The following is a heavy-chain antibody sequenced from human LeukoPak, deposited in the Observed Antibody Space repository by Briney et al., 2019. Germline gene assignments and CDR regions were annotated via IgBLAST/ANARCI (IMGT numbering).Heavy chain of an antibody. CDR3: ARALVGGFDY. J-gene: IGHJ4*02. D-gene: IGHD3-10*01. CDR2: ISSSGSTI. CDR1: GFTFSSYE. Sequence: GGSLRLSCAASGFTFSSYEMNWVRQAPGKGLEWVSYISSSGSTIYYADSVKGRFTISRDNAKNTLYLQMNSLRAEDTAVYYCARALVGGFDYWGQGTLVTVSS. V-gene: IGHV3-48*03.